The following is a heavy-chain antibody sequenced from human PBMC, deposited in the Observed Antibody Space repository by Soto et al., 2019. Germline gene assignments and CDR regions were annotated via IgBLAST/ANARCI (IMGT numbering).Heavy chain of an antibody. CDR3: ARGSRTYEYFQH. Sequence: SETLSLTCAVYGGSFSGYYWSWIRQPPGKGLEWIGEINHSGSTNYNPSLKSRVTISVDTSKNQFSLKLSSVTAADTAVYYCARGSRTYEYFQHWGQGTLVTVSS. CDR2: INHSGST. J-gene: IGHJ1*01. CDR1: GGSFSGYY. D-gene: IGHD1-1*01. V-gene: IGHV4-34*01.